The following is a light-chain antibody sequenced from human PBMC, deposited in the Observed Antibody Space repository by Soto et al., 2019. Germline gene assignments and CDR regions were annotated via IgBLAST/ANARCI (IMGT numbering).Light chain of an antibody. Sequence: QSVLTQPPSVSGAPGQSITISCTGSRSNIGAGYDVHWYQQIPGKAPKLLMHGNSQRPSGVPDRFSGSKSGTSASLAISGLRTEDEADYYCAAWDDSLSGVVFGGGTKLTVL. V-gene: IGLV1-40*01. CDR3: AAWDDSLSGVV. CDR1: RSNIGAGYD. J-gene: IGLJ3*02. CDR2: GNS.